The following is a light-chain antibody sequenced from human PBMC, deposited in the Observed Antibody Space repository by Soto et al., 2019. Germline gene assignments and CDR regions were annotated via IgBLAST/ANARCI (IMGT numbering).Light chain of an antibody. V-gene: IGKV3-20*01. CDR2: GTS. CDR1: QGVSSTY. CDR3: QQHDILPIT. Sequence: EIVLTQSPATLSFSPGERATLSFRSSQGVSSTYLGWYQQQPGQPPRLLMSGTSNRATGTPDRFSGSGSGTDFTLTISRLEPEDFALYYCQQHDILPITFGQGTRLEI. J-gene: IGKJ5*01.